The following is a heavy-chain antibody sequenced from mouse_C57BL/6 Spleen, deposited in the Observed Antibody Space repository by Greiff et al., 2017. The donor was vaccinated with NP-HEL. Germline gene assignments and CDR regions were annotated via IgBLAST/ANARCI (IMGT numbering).Heavy chain of an antibody. V-gene: IGHV1-5*01. J-gene: IGHJ1*03. CDR2: IYPGNSDT. D-gene: IGHD1-1*01. CDR3: TSYGSSPWYFDV. Sequence: EVQLQQSGTVLARPGASVKMSCKTSGYTFTSYWMHWVKQRPGQGLEWIGAIYPGNSDTSYNQKFKGKAKLTAVTSASTAYMELSSLTNEDSAVYYCTSYGSSPWYFDVWGTGTTVTVSS. CDR1: GYTFTSYW.